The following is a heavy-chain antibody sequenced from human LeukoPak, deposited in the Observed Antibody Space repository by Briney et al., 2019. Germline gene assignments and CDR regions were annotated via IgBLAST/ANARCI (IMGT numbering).Heavy chain of an antibody. CDR3: ARGASNYYDSSGYYYGESEFDY. D-gene: IGHD3-22*01. CDR2: ISSSGSTI. V-gene: IGHV3-48*03. J-gene: IGHJ4*02. CDR1: GFTFSSYE. Sequence: PGGSLRLSCAASGFTFSSYEMNWVRQAPGKGLEWVSYISSSGSTIYYADSVKGRFTISRDNAKNSLYLQMNSLRAEDTAVYYCARGASNYYDSSGYYYGESEFDYWGQGTLVTVSS.